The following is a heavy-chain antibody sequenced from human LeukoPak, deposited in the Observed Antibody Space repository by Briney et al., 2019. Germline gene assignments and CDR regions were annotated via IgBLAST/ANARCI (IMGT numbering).Heavy chain of an antibody. CDR1: GFTFSSYA. Sequence: PGGSLRLSCAASGFTFSSYAMSWVRQAPGKGLEWVSAISGSGGSTHYADSVKGRFTISGDNSKNTLYLQMNSLRAEDTAVYYCAKGRGYSGYLDAFDIWGQGTMVTVSS. D-gene: IGHD5-12*01. CDR2: ISGSGGST. V-gene: IGHV3-23*01. CDR3: AKGRGYSGYLDAFDI. J-gene: IGHJ3*02.